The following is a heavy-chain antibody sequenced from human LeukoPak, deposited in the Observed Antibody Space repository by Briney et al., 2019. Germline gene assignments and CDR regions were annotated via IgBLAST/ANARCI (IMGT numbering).Heavy chain of an antibody. D-gene: IGHD1-14*01. CDR2: INSDESIT. J-gene: IGHJ5*02. CDR3: AKGSGINHYHWIDP. V-gene: IGHV3-74*01. Sequence: GGSLRLSCAASGFTFSSSWMYWVRQAPGKGLVWVSRINSDESITTYADSVKGRFTISRDNAKNTLYLQMGSLRAEDTALYYCAKGSGINHYHWIDPWGQGTLVTVSS. CDR1: GFTFSSSW.